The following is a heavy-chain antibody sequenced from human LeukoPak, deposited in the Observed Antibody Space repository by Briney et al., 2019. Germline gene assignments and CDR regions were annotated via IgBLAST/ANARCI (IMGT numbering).Heavy chain of an antibody. CDR1: GITFSTYD. CDR2: INRSGRT. D-gene: IGHD2-2*03. J-gene: IGHJ3*02. CDR3: AKGGYFAFET. Sequence: GGSLRLSCAASGITFSTYDMQWVRQAPGKGLEWVSGINRSGRTYYTDSVKGRFTISRDNSKNTLYLQMNSLRAEDTAVYYCAKGGYFAFETWGQGTMVAVSS. V-gene: IGHV3-23*01.